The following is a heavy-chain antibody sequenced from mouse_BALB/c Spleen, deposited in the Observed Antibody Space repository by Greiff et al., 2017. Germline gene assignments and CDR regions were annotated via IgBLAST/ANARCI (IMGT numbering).Heavy chain of an antibody. CDR1: GYTFTSYW. D-gene: IGHD2-4*01. J-gene: IGHJ2*01. CDR3: TSNYDSDY. V-gene: IGHV1-69*02. Sequence: VQLQQPGAELVRPGASVKLSCKASGYTFTSYWINWVKQRPGQGLEWIGNIYPSDSYTNYNQKFKDKATLTVDKSSSTAYMQLSSPTSEDSAVYYCTSNYDSDYWGQGTTLTVSS. CDR2: IYPSDSYT.